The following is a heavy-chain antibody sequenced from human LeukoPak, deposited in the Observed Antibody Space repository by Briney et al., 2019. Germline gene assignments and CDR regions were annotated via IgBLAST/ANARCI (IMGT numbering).Heavy chain of an antibody. CDR3: AREQGYDFWSGPFDY. CDR1: GGSFSGYY. V-gene: IGHV4-34*01. Sequence: SETLSLTCAVYGGSFSGYYWSWIRQPPGKGLEWIGEINHSGSTNYNPSLKSRVTISVDTSKNQFSLKLSSVTAADTAVYYCAREQGYDFWSGPFDYWGLGTLVTVSS. J-gene: IGHJ4*02. CDR2: INHSGST. D-gene: IGHD3-3*01.